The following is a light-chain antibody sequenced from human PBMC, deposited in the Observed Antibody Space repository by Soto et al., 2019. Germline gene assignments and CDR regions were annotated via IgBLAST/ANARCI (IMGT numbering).Light chain of an antibody. J-gene: IGKJ3*01. V-gene: IGKV1-5*01. Sequence: DIQMTQSPSTLSASVGDRVTITCRASQSISSWLAWYQQKPGKAPKLLIYDASSLESGVPSRFSGSGSGTEFTLTISSLQPDDFATYYCQQYNSYSRGVGCPFGPGTKVDIK. CDR3: QQYNSYSRGVGCP. CDR2: DAS. CDR1: QSISSW.